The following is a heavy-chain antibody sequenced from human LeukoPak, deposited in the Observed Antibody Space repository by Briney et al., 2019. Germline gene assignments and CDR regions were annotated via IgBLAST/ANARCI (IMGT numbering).Heavy chain of an antibody. D-gene: IGHD6-13*01. CDR2: IYSGGST. CDR3: ARFVVDIAAPGGFDY. Sequence: GGSLRLSCAASGFTVSSNYMSWVRQAPGKGLEWVSVIYSGGSTYYADSVKGRFTISRDNSKNTLYLQMNSLRAEDTAVFYCARFVVDIAAPGGFDYWGQGTLVTVSS. CDR1: GFTVSSNY. J-gene: IGHJ4*02. V-gene: IGHV3-66*01.